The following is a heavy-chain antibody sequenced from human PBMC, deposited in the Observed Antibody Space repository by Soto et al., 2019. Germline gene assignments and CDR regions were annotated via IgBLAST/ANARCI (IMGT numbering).Heavy chain of an antibody. CDR3: AKLHSSCYSDY. V-gene: IGHV3-23*01. CDR2: ISGSGGST. J-gene: IGHJ4*02. D-gene: IGHD6-13*01. Sequence: EVQLLESGGGLVQPGGSLSLSCAASGFTFSSYAMSWVRQAPGKGLEWVSAISGSGGSTYYADSVTGRFTISRDNSKNTLYLQMNSMRAEDTAVYYCAKLHSSCYSDYWGQGTLVTVSS. CDR1: GFTFSSYA.